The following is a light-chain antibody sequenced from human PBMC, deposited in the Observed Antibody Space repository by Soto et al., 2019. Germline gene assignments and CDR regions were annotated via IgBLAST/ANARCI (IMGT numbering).Light chain of an antibody. CDR3: QQDSSWPLT. CDR2: GAS. Sequence: EIVMTQSPATLSVSPGDRVTLSCRASQDTRRSLAWYQQKPGQAPRLLMYGASIRATGVPATFSGSGSGTEFTLSISSLQSEHLGVYYCQQDSSWPLTFGGGTKVEIK. J-gene: IGKJ4*01. CDR1: QDTRRS. V-gene: IGKV3-15*01.